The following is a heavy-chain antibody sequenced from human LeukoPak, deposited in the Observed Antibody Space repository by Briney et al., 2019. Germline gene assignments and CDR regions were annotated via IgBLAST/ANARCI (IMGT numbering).Heavy chain of an antibody. D-gene: IGHD5-18*01. V-gene: IGHV1-46*01. CDR3: AREIGPRQLHLWGSAFDY. Sequence: ASVKVSCKASGYTFTSSYTHWVRQAPGQGLEWMGMINPSGGTTSYAQNFQGRVTMTRDTSTSTVYMELSSLRSEDTAVYYCAREIGPRQLHLWGSAFDYWGQGTLVTVSS. CDR2: INPSGGTT. J-gene: IGHJ4*02. CDR1: GYTFTSSY.